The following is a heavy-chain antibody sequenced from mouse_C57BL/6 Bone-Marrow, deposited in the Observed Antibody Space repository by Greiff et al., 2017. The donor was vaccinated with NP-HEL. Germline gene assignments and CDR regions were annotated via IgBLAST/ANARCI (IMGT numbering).Heavy chain of an antibody. CDR2: IDPSDSYT. V-gene: IGHV1-50*01. J-gene: IGHJ3*01. D-gene: IGHD1-1*01. CDR3: ARDYYGSRVAY. CDR1: GYTFTSYW. Sequence: VQLQQPGAELVKPGASVKLSCKASGYTFTSYWMQWVKQRPGQGLEWIGEIDPSDSYTNYNQKFKGKATLTVDTSSSTAYMQLSSLTSEDSAVYYCARDYYGSRVAYWGQGTLVTVSA.